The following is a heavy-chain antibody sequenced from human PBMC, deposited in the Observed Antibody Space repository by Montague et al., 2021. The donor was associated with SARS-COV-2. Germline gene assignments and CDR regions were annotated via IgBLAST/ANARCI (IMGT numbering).Heavy chain of an antibody. J-gene: IGHJ5*02. CDR2: IYYSGST. CDR1: GGSISSYY. CDR3: ARSMIRGGLNWFDP. D-gene: IGHD3-10*01. V-gene: IGHV4-59*12. Sequence: SETLSLTCTVSGGSISSYYWSWIRQPPGKGLEWIGYIYYSGSTNYNPSLKSRVTMSVDKSKNQFSLQLTSVIAADTAIYFCARSMIRGGLNWFDPWGQGTLVTVSS.